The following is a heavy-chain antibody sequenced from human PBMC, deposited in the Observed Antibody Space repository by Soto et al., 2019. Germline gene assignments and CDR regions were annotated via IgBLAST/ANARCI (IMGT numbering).Heavy chain of an antibody. CDR2: INHSGST. D-gene: IGHD3-22*01. Sequence: PSESLSLTWAVYGGSFSGYYWSWIRQPPGKGLEWIGEINHSGSTNYNPSLKSRVTISVDTSKNQFSLKRSSVTAADTAVYYCARVYYYDSSGNWFDPWGQGTLVTVSS. V-gene: IGHV4-34*01. CDR3: ARVYYYDSSGNWFDP. J-gene: IGHJ5*02. CDR1: GGSFSGYY.